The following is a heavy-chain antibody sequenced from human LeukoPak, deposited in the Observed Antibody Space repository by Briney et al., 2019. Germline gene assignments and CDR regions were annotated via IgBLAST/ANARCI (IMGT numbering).Heavy chain of an antibody. CDR2: ISAYNGNT. Sequence: ASVKVSCKASGYTFTSYGINWVRQAPGQGLEWMGWISAYNGNTNYAQKLQGRVTMTTDTSTSTAYMELRSLRSDDTAVYYCARDSYYYDSSGYYSYWGQGTLVTVSS. CDR1: GYTFTSYG. J-gene: IGHJ4*02. V-gene: IGHV1-18*01. D-gene: IGHD3-22*01. CDR3: ARDSYYYDSSGYYSY.